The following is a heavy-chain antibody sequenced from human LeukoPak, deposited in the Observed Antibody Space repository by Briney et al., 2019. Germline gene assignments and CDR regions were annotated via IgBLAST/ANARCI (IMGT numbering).Heavy chain of an antibody. CDR3: ATSSIAVAGTEGSDY. CDR1: GYTFTGYY. V-gene: IGHV1-2*06. D-gene: IGHD6-19*01. Sequence: ASVKVSCKASGYTFTGYYMHWVRQAPGQGLEWMGRINPNSGGTNYAQKFQGRVTMTRDTSISTAYMELSRLRSYDTAVYYCATSSIAVAGTEGSDYWGQGTLVTVSS. CDR2: INPNSGGT. J-gene: IGHJ4*02.